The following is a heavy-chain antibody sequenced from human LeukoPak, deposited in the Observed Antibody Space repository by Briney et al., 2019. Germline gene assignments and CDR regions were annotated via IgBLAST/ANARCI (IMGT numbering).Heavy chain of an antibody. D-gene: IGHD6-6*01. CDR3: ARGTSIAGNFDH. CDR1: GGSFSGYY. J-gene: IGHJ4*02. Sequence: KPSETLSLTCAVYGGSFSGYYWSWIRQPPGKGLEWIGEINHSGSTNYNPSLKSRVTISVDTSKNQFSLKLSSVTAADTAVYYCARGTSIAGNFDHWGQGTLVTVSS. CDR2: INHSGST. V-gene: IGHV4-34*01.